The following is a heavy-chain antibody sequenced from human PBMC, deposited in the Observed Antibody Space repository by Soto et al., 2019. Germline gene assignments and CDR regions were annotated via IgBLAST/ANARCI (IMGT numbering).Heavy chain of an antibody. Sequence: ASVKVSCKASGYTFTSYGISWVRQAPGQGLEWMGWISAYNGNTNYAQKLQGRVTMTTDTSTSTAYMELRSLRSDDTAVYYCARAISSASHCKYYYGLDVWGQGTTVTVSS. CDR2: ISAYNGNT. V-gene: IGHV1-18*04. CDR3: ARAISSASHCKYYYGLDV. D-gene: IGHD3-3*01. CDR1: GYTFTSYG. J-gene: IGHJ6*02.